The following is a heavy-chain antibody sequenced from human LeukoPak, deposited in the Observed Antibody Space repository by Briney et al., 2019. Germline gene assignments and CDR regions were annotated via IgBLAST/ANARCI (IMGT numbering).Heavy chain of an antibody. D-gene: IGHD1-26*01. V-gene: IGHV1-8*01. CDR3: ARGLGSPVGQ. J-gene: IGHJ4*02. CDR1: GYTFTIYD. CDR2: MNPKTGNT. Sequence: ASVKVSCKASGYTFTIYDINWVRQAPGQGLEWMGWMNPKTGNTGYAQNFQGRVSMTSNTSITTAYMELSSLRSEDTAVYYCARGLGSPVGQWGQGTLVTVSS.